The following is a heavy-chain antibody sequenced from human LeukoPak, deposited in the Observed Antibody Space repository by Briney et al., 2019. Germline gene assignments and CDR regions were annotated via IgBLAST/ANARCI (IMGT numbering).Heavy chain of an antibody. Sequence: GGSLRLSCAASGFTVSSNYMSWVRQAPGKGLEWVSVIYSGGSTYYADSVKGRFTISRDNSKNTLYLQMNSLRAEDTAAYYCARDSAAAGRGGFDYWGQGTLVTVSS. J-gene: IGHJ4*02. CDR1: GFTVSSNY. CDR3: ARDSAAAGRGGFDY. V-gene: IGHV3-53*01. D-gene: IGHD6-13*01. CDR2: IYSGGST.